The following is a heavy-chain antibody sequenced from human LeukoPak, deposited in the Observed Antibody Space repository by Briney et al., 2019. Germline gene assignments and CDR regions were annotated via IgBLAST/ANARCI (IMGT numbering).Heavy chain of an antibody. CDR1: GFTFSSYA. V-gene: IGHV3-30*18. Sequence: GGSLRLSCAASGFTFSSYAMSWVRQAPGKGLEWVAVISYDGSNKYYADSVKGRFTISRDNSKNTLYLQMNSLRAEDTAVYYCAKDYYDILSGLLDYWGQGTLVTVSS. J-gene: IGHJ4*02. CDR2: ISYDGSNK. D-gene: IGHD3-9*01. CDR3: AKDYYDILSGLLDY.